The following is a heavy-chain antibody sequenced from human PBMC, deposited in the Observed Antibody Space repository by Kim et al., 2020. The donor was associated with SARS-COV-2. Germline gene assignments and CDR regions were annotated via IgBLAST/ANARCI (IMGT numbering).Heavy chain of an antibody. D-gene: IGHD3-22*01. Sequence: GGSLRLSCAASGFTFSSYGMHWVRQAPGKGLEWVAVIWYDGSNKYYADSATGRYTISRDNSKNTLYLQMNSMRDEETAVYYCEKDLDDYYDSSGYYGAGFDYWGQATLVSVSS. CDR1: GFTFSSYG. CDR2: IWYDGSNK. V-gene: IGHV3-33*06. CDR3: EKDLDDYYDSSGYYGAGFDY. J-gene: IGHJ4*02.